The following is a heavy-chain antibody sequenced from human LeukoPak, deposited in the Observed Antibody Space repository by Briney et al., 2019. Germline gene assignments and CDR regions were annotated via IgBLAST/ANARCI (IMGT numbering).Heavy chain of an antibody. D-gene: IGHD3-22*01. CDR1: GYTFTGYY. Sequence: ASVTVSCEASGYTFTGYYMHWVRQAPGQGLEWMGWINPNSGGTNYAQKFQGRVTMTRDTSISTAYMELSRLRSDDTAVYYCARSYYDSSGYLSYRGQGTLVTVSS. CDR3: ARSYYDSSGYLSY. V-gene: IGHV1-2*02. J-gene: IGHJ4*02. CDR2: INPNSGGT.